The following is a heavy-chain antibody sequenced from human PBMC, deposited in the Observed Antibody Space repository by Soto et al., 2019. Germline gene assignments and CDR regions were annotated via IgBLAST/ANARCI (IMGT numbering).Heavy chain of an antibody. CDR3: ARGERERWLNY. V-gene: IGHV1-69*06. J-gene: IGHJ4*02. Sequence: GXSVKVSCKDSGGTFSSYAISWVRQAPGQGLEWMGGIIPIFGTANYAQKFQGRVTITADKSTSTAYMELSSLRSEDTAVYYCARGERERWLNYWGQGTLVTVYS. CDR2: IIPIFGTA. D-gene: IGHD5-12*01. CDR1: GGTFSSYA.